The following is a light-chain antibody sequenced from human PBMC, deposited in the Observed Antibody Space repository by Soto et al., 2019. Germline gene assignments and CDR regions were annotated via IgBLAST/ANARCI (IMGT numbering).Light chain of an antibody. CDR2: GAS. J-gene: IGKJ2*01. CDR3: QQYGSSPEDT. V-gene: IGKV3-20*01. Sequence: EIVLTQSPGTLSLSPGERATLSCRASQSVSSSYLAWYQQKPGQAPRLLIYGASSSATGIPDRFSGSGSGTDFTLTISRLETEDFAVYYCQQYGSSPEDTFGQGTKLEIK. CDR1: QSVSSSY.